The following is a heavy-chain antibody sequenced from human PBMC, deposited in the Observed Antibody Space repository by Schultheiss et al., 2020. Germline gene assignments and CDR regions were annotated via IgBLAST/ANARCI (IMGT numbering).Heavy chain of an antibody. CDR1: GASISTYY. J-gene: IGHJ3*02. V-gene: IGHV4-39*07. Sequence: SETLSLTCTVSGASISTYYWGWIRQPPGKGLEWIGSIYYSGSTYYNPSLKSRVTISVDTSKNQFSLKLSSVTAADTAVYYCARVSNDYVWGSYRSDYDAFDIWGQGTMVTVSS. CDR3: ARVSNDYVWGSYRSDYDAFDI. CDR2: IYYSGST. D-gene: IGHD3-16*02.